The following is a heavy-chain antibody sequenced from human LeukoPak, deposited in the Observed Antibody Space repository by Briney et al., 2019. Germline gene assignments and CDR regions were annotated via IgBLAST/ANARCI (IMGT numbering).Heavy chain of an antibody. Sequence: SETLSLTCTVSGGSISSYYWSWIRQPPGKGLEWIGYIYYSGSTNYNPSLTSRVTISVDTSKNQFSLKLSSVTAADTAVYYCARAAHCSSTSCYWFDPWGQGTLVTVSS. CDR2: IYYSGST. J-gene: IGHJ5*02. CDR1: GGSISSYY. V-gene: IGHV4-59*01. D-gene: IGHD2-2*01. CDR3: ARAAHCSSTSCYWFDP.